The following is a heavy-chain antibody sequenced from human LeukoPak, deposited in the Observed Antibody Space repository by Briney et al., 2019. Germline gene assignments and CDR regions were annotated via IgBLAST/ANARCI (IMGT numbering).Heavy chain of an antibody. V-gene: IGHV4-59*01. D-gene: IGHD3-10*01. CDR2: IYYSGST. CDR1: GGSISSYY. J-gene: IGHJ4*02. CDR3: ARGRFGELLFDY. Sequence: SETLSLTCIVSGGSISSYYWSWIRQPPGKGLEWIGYIYYSGSTNYNPSLKSRVTISVDTSKNQFSLKLSSVTAADTAVYYCARGRFGELLFDYWGQGTLVTVSS.